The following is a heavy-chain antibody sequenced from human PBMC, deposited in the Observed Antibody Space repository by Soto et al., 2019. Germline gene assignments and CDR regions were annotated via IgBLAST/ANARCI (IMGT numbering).Heavy chain of an antibody. CDR3: ARHNSYVWGDV. CDR1: GFTFSSYA. J-gene: IGHJ6*02. V-gene: IGHV3-30-3*01. D-gene: IGHD3-16*01. CDR2: ISYDGSNK. Sequence: PGGSLRLSCAASGFTFSSYAMHWVRQAPGKGLEWVAVISYDGSNKYYADSVKGRFTISRDNSKNTLYLQMNSLRAEDTAVYYCARHNSYVWGDVWGQGTTVTVSS.